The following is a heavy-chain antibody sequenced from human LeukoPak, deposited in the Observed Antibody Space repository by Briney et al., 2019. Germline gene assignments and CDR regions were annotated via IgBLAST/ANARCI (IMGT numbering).Heavy chain of an antibody. V-gene: IGHV4-4*07. CDR1: GGSISSYY. Sequence: SETLSLTCTVSGGSISSYYWSWIRQPAGKGLEWIGRIYTSGSTNYNPSLKSRVTISVDTSKNQFSLKLSSVTAADTAVYYCARADILTGYYYYYYMDVWGKGTTVTISS. D-gene: IGHD3-9*01. CDR2: IYTSGST. CDR3: ARADILTGYYYYYYMDV. J-gene: IGHJ6*03.